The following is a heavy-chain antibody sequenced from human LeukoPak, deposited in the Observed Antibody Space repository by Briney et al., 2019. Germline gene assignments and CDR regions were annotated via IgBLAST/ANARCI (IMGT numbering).Heavy chain of an antibody. V-gene: IGHV1-2*02. CDR3: VTSSAVGGAQRAFDY. J-gene: IGHJ4*02. CDR2: INPNAGDT. CDR1: GYTFTGYY. Sequence: ASVKVSCKASGYTFTGYYIHWVRQAPGQGLEWLGWINPNAGDTKYAQKFQGGVTVTRGTSISTAYMELSRLRSDDTAVYYCVTSSAVGGAQRAFDYWGQGTLVTVSS. D-gene: IGHD3-10*01.